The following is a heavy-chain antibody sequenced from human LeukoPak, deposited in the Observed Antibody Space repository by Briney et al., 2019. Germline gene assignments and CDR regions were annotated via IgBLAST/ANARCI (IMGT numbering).Heavy chain of an antibody. Sequence: GGSLRLSCAASGFTFSSYGMHWVRQAPGKGLEWVAVISYDGSNKYYADSVKGRFTISRDNSKNTLYLQMNSLRAEDTAVYYCAKDRLKWGLLSVFDYWGQGALVTVSS. CDR3: AKDRLKWGLLSVFDY. CDR2: ISYDGSNK. V-gene: IGHV3-30*18. D-gene: IGHD1-26*01. CDR1: GFTFSSYG. J-gene: IGHJ4*02.